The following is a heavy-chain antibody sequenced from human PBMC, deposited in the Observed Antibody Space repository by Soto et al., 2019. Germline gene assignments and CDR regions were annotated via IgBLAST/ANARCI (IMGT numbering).Heavy chain of an antibody. CDR2: IYYSGST. V-gene: IGHV4-30-4*01. CDR3: ARDHYVYDILTGYGYYYGMDV. J-gene: IGHJ6*02. CDR1: GGSISSGDYY. D-gene: IGHD3-9*01. Sequence: SETLSLTCTVSGGSISSGDYYWSWIRQPPGKGLEWIGYIYYSGSTYYNPSLKSRVTISVDTSKNQFSLKLSSVTAADTAVYYCARDHYVYDILTGYGYYYGMDVWGQGNTVTVSS.